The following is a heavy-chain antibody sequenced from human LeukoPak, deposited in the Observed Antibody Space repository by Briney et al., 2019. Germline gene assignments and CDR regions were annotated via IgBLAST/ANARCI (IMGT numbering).Heavy chain of an antibody. Sequence: GGSLRLSCAASGFTFSGSAMHWVRQASGKGLEWVGRIRSKANSYATAYAASVKGRFTISRDDSKNTAYLQMNSLKTEDTAVYYCTRHASELGYCSSTSCRREIFDIWGQGTMVTVSS. CDR1: GFTFSGSA. D-gene: IGHD2-2*01. CDR2: IRSKANSYAT. CDR3: TRHASELGYCSSTSCRREIFDI. V-gene: IGHV3-73*01. J-gene: IGHJ3*02.